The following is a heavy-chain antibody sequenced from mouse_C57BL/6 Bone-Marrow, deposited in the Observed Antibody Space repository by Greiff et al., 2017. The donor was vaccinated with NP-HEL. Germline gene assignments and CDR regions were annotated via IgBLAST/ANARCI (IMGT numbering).Heavy chain of an antibody. V-gene: IGHV1-85*01. CDR1: GYTFTSYD. J-gene: IGHJ2*01. CDR2: IYPRDGST. CDR3: YYDYDDAMDY. Sequence: QVQLQQSGPELVKPGASVKLSCKASGYTFTSYDINWVKQRPGQGLEWIGWIYPRDGSTKYNEKFKGKATLTVDTYSRTAYMELHSLTSEDSAVYFCYYDYDDAMDYWGQGTTLTVSS. D-gene: IGHD2-4*01.